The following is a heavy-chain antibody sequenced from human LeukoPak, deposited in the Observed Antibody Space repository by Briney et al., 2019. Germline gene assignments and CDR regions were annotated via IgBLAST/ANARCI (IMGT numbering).Heavy chain of an antibody. V-gene: IGHV4-59*02. D-gene: IGHD3-9*01. CDR3: ARILAGHSDIFTGLPTRYFDF. CDR1: GDSVRNYF. J-gene: IGHJ4*02. Sequence: PSETLSLTCTVSGDSVRNYFWSWIRQPPRKGLEWMGYVHSSGSTNYNPSLKSRLSISVDTSENQFSLKVNSVTAADTAVYYCARILAGHSDIFTGLPTRYFDFWGQGILVTVSS. CDR2: VHSSGST.